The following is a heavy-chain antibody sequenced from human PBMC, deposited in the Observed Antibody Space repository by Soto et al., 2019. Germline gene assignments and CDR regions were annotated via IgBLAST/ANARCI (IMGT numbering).Heavy chain of an antibody. CDR2: IYPGDSDT. J-gene: IGHJ3*02. CDR3: ARPLRGYSGYDAAFDI. Sequence: GESLKISCKGSGYSFTSYWIGWVRQMPGKGLEWMGIIYPGDSDTRYSPSFQGQVTISADKSISTAYLQWSSLKASDTAMYYCARPLRGYSGYDAAFDIWAQGTMVTVSS. V-gene: IGHV5-51*01. CDR1: GYSFTSYW. D-gene: IGHD5-12*01.